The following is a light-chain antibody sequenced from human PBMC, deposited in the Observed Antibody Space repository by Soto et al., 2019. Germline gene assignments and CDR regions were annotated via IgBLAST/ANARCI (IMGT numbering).Light chain of an antibody. CDR3: QTWGTGIQV. J-gene: IGLJ3*02. V-gene: IGLV4-69*01. CDR2: VNTDGSH. CDR1: SGYPNYA. Sequence: QPVLTQSPSASASLGASVNLTCTLSSGYPNYAIAWHQQQPQKGPRYLMRVNTDGSHTKGDGIPDRFSGSSSGAARYLTISSLQSEDEADYYCQTWGTGIQVFGGGTKLTVL.